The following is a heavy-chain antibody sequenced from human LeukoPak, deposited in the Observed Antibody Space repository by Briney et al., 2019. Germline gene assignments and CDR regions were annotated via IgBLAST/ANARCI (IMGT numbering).Heavy chain of an antibody. D-gene: IGHD3-3*01. J-gene: IGHJ4*02. V-gene: IGHV3-11*01. CDR1: GFTFSDYY. CDR2: ISSSGSTI. CDR3: ARDPRGFLEWWGTDY. Sequence: PGGSLRLSCAASGFTFSDYYMSWIRQAPGKELEWVSYISSSGSTIYYADSVKGRFTISRDNAKNSLYLQTNSLRAEDTAVYYCARDPRGFLEWWGTDYRGQGTLVTVSS.